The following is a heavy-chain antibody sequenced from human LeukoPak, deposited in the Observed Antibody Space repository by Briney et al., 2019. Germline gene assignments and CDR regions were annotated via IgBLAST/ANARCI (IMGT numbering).Heavy chain of an antibody. D-gene: IGHD5-24*01. J-gene: IGHJ4*02. CDR2: ISANGGST. Sequence: PGASLGLACAASGFSFSTYDVSWVRQAPGKGPEWVTSISANGGSTYYVDSVKGRFTISRDNSRNTLYLQLNSLRAEDTAIYFCARERQRWLFDYWGQGTLVTVSS. CDR1: GFSFSTYD. V-gene: IGHV3-23*01. CDR3: ARERQRWLFDY.